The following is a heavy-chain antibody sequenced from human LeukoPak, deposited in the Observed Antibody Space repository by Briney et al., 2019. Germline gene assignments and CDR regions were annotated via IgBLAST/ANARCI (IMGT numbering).Heavy chain of an antibody. CDR3: ARGDSTVTPKYFQY. D-gene: IGHD4-23*01. V-gene: IGHV4-59*01. Sequence: SETLSLTCTVSGESISGFYWTWIRQPPGKGLEWIGYIYYSGSTNYNPSLKSRVTISIDTSKNQFSLKLSSVTAADTAVYYCARGDSTVTPKYFQYWGQGTLVTVSS. CDR1: GESISGFY. J-gene: IGHJ1*01. CDR2: IYYSGST.